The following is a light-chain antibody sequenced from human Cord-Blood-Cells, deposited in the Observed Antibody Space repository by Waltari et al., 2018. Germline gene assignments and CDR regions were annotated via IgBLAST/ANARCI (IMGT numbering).Light chain of an antibody. CDR2: CKN. CDR3: NSRDSSGTVV. V-gene: IGLV3-19*01. Sequence: SSELTQDPAVSVALGQTVRITCQGDRLRSYYASWAQQKPRQAPVLFIYCKNNRPSGIPDRFSGSSSGNTASLTITGAQAEDEADYYCNSRDSSGTVVFGGGTKLTVL. J-gene: IGLJ2*01. CDR1: RLRSYY.